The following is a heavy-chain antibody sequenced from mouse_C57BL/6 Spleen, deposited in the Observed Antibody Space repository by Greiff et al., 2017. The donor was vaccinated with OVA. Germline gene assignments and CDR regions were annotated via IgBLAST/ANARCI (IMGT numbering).Heavy chain of an antibody. CDR3: ARGGIYDYDDGYWDFDV. Sequence: QVTLKESGPGILQSSQTLSLTCSFSGFSLSTSGMGVSWIRQPSGKGLEWLAHIYWDDDKRYNPSLKSRLTISKDTSRNQVFLKITSVDTADTATYYCARGGIYDYDDGYWDFDVWGTGTTVTVSS. J-gene: IGHJ1*03. D-gene: IGHD2-4*01. CDR2: IYWDDDK. V-gene: IGHV8-12*01. CDR1: GFSLSTSGMG.